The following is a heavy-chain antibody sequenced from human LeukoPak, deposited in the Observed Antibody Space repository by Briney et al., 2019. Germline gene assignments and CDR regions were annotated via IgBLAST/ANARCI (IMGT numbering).Heavy chain of an antibody. CDR2: INAGNGNT. D-gene: IGHD3-3*01. Sequence: ASVKVSCKASGYTFTSYAIQWVRQAPGQRLEWMGWINAGNGNTKYSQKFQGRVTITRDTSASTAYMELSSLRSEDTAVYYCARGTGGITIFGVVTSNWFDPWGQGTLVTVSS. CDR1: GYTFTSYA. CDR3: ARGTGGITIFGVVTSNWFDP. V-gene: IGHV1-3*01. J-gene: IGHJ5*02.